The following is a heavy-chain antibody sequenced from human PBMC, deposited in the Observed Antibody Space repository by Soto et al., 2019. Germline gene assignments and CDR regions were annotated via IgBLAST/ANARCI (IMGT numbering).Heavy chain of an antibody. CDR2: IYYSGST. J-gene: IGHJ4*02. CDR3: GRHDYGGTHPDY. D-gene: IGHD4-17*01. CDR1: GGSISSGGYY. V-gene: IGHV4-31*03. Sequence: QVQLQESGPGLVKPSQTLSLTCTVSGGSISSGGYYWSWIRQHPGKGLEWIGYIYYSGSTYSNPSLKRRVNMAVDPSKNVFSLKLGSVTAAATAVYYCGRHDYGGTHPDYWGQGTLVAVSS.